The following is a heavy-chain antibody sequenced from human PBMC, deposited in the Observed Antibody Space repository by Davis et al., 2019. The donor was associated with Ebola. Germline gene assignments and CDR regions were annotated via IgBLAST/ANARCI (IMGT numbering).Heavy chain of an antibody. CDR3: ARGPTEDGGNPTPYYYYYMDV. V-gene: IGHV3-30-3*01. J-gene: IGHJ6*03. Sequence: GESLKISCAASGFTFSSYAMHWVRQAPGKGLEWVAVISYDGSNKYYADSVKGRFTISRDNSKNTLYLQMNSLRAEDTAVYYCARGPTEDGGNPTPYYYYYMDVWGKGTTVTVSS. D-gene: IGHD4-23*01. CDR2: ISYDGSNK. CDR1: GFTFSSYA.